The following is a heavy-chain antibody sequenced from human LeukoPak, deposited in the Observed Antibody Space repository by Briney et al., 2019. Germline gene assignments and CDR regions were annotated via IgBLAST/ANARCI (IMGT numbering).Heavy chain of an antibody. Sequence: GGSLRLSCAASGFTFSNYAMNWVRQAPEKGLEWVSTIHGGGDTAYYADSVKGRFTISRDNPRNTLYLQMNSLRAEDTAVYYCAKALSSSFYYFDLGGRGTLVTVSS. J-gene: IGHJ2*01. CDR1: GFTFSNYA. D-gene: IGHD3-16*02. CDR2: IHGGGDTA. V-gene: IGHV3-23*01. CDR3: AKALSSSFYYFDL.